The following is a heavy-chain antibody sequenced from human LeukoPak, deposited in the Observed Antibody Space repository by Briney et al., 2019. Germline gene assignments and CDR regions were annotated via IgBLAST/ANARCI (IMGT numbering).Heavy chain of an antibody. J-gene: IGHJ4*02. CDR1: GYTFTGYY. V-gene: IGHV1-2*02. D-gene: IGHD6-6*01. CDR2: INPNSGGT. Sequence: ASVKVSCKASGYTFTGYYMHWVRQAPGQGLEWMGWINPNSGGTNYAQKFQGRVTMTRDTSISTAYMELSRLRPDDTAVYYCARAPYSSSSLGYWGQGTLVTVSS. CDR3: ARAPYSSSSLGY.